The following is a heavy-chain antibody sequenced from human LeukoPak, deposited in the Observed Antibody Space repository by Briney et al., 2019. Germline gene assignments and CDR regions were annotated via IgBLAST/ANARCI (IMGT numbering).Heavy chain of an antibody. Sequence: PGGSLRLSCAASGFTFSNYAVHWVRQAPGKGLEWVEGIAYDGSHKDYADSVKGRFTISRDNSKNTVDLQMNSLRAEDTAVYSCARSLAFWGQGTLVTVSS. J-gene: IGHJ4*02. V-gene: IGHV3-30*04. CDR3: ARSLAF. CDR2: IAYDGSHK. CDR1: GFTFSNYA.